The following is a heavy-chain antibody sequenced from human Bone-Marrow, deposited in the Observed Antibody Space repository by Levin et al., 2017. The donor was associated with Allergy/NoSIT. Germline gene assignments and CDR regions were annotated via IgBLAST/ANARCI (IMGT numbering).Heavy chain of an antibody. Sequence: SGGSLRLSCAASGFTFSRYSMNWVRQAPGRGLEWVSYISRSSSTISYADSVKGRFTISRDNAKNSLYLQMNSLRDEDTAGYYCARPECSGTSCYYFFDSWGQGTLVTVSS. D-gene: IGHD2-2*01. CDR2: ISRSSSTI. CDR3: ARPECSGTSCYYFFDS. V-gene: IGHV3-48*02. J-gene: IGHJ4*02. CDR1: GFTFSRYS.